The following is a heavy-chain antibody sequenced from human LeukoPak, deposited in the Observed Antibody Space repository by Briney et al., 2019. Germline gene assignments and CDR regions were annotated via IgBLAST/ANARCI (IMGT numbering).Heavy chain of an antibody. Sequence: ASVKVSCKASGYTFTSYDINWVRQATGQGLEWMGWMNPNSGNTGYAQKFQGRVTMTRNTSISTAYMELSSLRSEDTAVYYCASSPLGSGYGYGWVFGWGQGTLVTVSS. V-gene: IGHV1-8*01. D-gene: IGHD5-18*01. CDR3: ASSPLGSGYGYGWVFG. J-gene: IGHJ4*02. CDR2: MNPNSGNT. CDR1: GYTFTSYD.